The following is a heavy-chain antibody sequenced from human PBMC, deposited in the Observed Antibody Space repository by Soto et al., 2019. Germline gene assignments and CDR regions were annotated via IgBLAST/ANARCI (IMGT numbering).Heavy chain of an antibody. Sequence: GGSLRLSCAASGFTFSSYSMNWVRQAPGKELEWVSSISSSSSYIYYADSVKGRFTISRDNAKNSLYLQMNSLRAEDTAVYYCARDAVSYGSGIYGMDVWGQGTTVTVS. CDR3: ARDAVSYGSGIYGMDV. J-gene: IGHJ6*02. V-gene: IGHV3-21*01. CDR2: ISSSSSYI. CDR1: GFTFSSYS. D-gene: IGHD3-10*01.